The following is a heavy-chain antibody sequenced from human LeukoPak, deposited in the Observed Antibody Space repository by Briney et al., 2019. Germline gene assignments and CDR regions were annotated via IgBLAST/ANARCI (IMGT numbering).Heavy chain of an antibody. CDR2: ISFDGSNQ. CDR1: GFTFSGYG. D-gene: IGHD1-26*01. J-gene: IGHJ4*02. Sequence: GGSLRLSCAASGFTFSGYGMHWVRRAPGKALEWVALISFDGSNQYYADSVKGRFTISRDNSKNTLYLQMSSLRAEDTAVYYCANPPEVGATVGYFDYWGQGTLVTVSS. CDR3: ANPPEVGATVGYFDY. V-gene: IGHV3-30*18.